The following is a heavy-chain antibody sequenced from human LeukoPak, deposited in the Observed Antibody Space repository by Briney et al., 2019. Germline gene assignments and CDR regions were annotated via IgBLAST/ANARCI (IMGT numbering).Heavy chain of an antibody. D-gene: IGHD6-6*01. J-gene: IGHJ4*02. CDR1: GGSISSSRYY. CDR2: IYYSGST. V-gene: IGHV4-39*01. CDR3: ARRAEYSRAHYYFDY. Sequence: SETLSLTCTVSGGSISSSRYYWRWIRQPPGKGLEWIGTIYYSGSTYYNPSLKTRVTISVDTSKNQFSLKLSSVTAADTAVYYCARRAEYSRAHYYFDYWGQATLVTVSS.